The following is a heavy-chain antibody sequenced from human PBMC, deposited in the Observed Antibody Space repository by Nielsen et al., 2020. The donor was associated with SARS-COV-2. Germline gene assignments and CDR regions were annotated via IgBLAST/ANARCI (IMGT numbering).Heavy chain of an antibody. CDR1: GGTLNSYP. CDR3: ARDLYGLDSDEPLGY. J-gene: IGHJ4*02. D-gene: IGHD2/OR15-2a*01. V-gene: IGHV1-69*13. CDR2: FIPFFGTP. Sequence: PVKVSCKSSGGTLNSYPISWVRQAPGQGLEWMGDFIPFFGTPKYAPKFNGRVTITADEATSTVYMELRSLRSDDTAVFYCARDLYGLDSDEPLGYWGQGTLITVSS.